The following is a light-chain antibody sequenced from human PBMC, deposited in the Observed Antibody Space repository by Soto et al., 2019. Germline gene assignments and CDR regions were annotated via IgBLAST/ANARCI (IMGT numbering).Light chain of an antibody. CDR3: QHYGSSPPIA. Sequence: VLTPAHGTRFLSPERSATRSCGARQSVRGTSLAWYQQKPGQAPRLLIYDASSRATGIPDRFSGGESGTDFTLTISRLEPEDFAVYYCQHYGSSPPIAFGQGTRLEIK. J-gene: IGKJ5*01. CDR2: DAS. V-gene: IGKV3-20*01. CDR1: QSVRGTS.